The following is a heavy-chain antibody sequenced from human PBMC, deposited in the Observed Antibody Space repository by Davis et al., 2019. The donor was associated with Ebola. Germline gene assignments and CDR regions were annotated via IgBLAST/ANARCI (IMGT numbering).Heavy chain of an antibody. V-gene: IGHV1-69*13. CDR2: IIPIFGTA. CDR1: GGTFSSYA. CDR3: AQNRAQGYCSSNSCYYYYYGMDV. Sequence: SVKVSCKASGGTFSSYAISWVRQAPGQGLEWMGGIIPIFGTANYAQKFQGRVTITADESTSTAYMELSSLRSEDTAVYYCAQNRAQGYCSSNSCYYYYYGMDVWGQGTTVTVSS. D-gene: IGHD2-2*01. J-gene: IGHJ6*02.